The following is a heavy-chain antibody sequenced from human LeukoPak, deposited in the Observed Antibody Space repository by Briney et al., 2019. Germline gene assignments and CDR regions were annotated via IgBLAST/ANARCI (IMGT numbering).Heavy chain of an antibody. V-gene: IGHV3-21*01. J-gene: IGHJ4*02. CDR3: ARGFAYYYDSSAPFDY. Sequence: PGGSLRLSCAASGFTFSSYSMNWVRQAPGKGLEWVSSISSSSSYIYYADSVKGRFTTSRDNAKNSLYLQMNSLRAEDTAVYYCARGFAYYYDSSAPFDYWGQGTLVTVSS. CDR2: ISSSSSYI. CDR1: GFTFSSYS. D-gene: IGHD3-22*01.